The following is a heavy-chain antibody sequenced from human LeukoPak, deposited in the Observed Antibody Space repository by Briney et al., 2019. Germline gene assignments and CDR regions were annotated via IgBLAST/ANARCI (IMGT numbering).Heavy chain of an antibody. CDR3: ARDGYNRKLDY. CDR2: ISLTRTT. Sequence: GGSLRLSCAASGFIFSDYSMTWVRQAPGKGLEWISYISLTRTTYYADSVKGRFTISRDNAKNSLYLQMNSLRVEDTALYYCARDGYNRKLDYWGQGTLVTVSS. D-gene: IGHD5-24*01. V-gene: IGHV3-48*01. CDR1: GFIFSDYS. J-gene: IGHJ4*02.